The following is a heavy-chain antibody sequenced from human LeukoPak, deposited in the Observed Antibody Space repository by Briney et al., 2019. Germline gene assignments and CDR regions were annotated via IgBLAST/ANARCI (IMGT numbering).Heavy chain of an antibody. J-gene: IGHJ6*03. V-gene: IGHV3-48*04. Sequence: GGSLRLSCAASGFTFSSYGMNWVRQAPGKGLEWVSYISSSSSTIDYADSVKGRFTISRDTAKNPLFLQMNSLRAEDTAIYYCARDNFDSSDYPQTYYYYYMDVWGKGTTVTVSS. CDR2: ISSSSSTI. CDR1: GFTFSSYG. CDR3: ARDNFDSSDYPQTYYYYYMDV. D-gene: IGHD3-22*01.